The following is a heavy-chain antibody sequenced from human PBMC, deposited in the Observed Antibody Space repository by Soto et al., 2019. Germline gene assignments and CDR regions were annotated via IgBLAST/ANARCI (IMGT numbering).Heavy chain of an antibody. V-gene: IGHV4-34*01. J-gene: IGHJ4*02. Sequence: QVQLQQWGAGLLKPSETLSLTCAVYGGSFSGYYWSWIRQPPGKGLEWIGEINHSGSTNYNPSLKSRVTISVDTSKNQFSLKLSSVTAADTAVYYCARVTSGYSSRLRGGYFDDWGQGTLVTVSS. CDR3: ARVTSGYSSRLRGGYFDD. CDR2: INHSGST. D-gene: IGHD5-12*01. CDR1: GGSFSGYY.